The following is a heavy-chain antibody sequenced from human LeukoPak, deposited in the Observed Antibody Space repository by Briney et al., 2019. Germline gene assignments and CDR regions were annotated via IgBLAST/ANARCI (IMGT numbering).Heavy chain of an antibody. CDR2: IYTSGST. J-gene: IGHJ4*02. V-gene: IGHV4-61*02. CDR1: GGSISGGSYY. Sequence: SSETLSLTCTVSGGSISGGSYYWSWIRQPAGKGLEWIGRIYTSGSTNYNPSLKSRVAIAADTSQNHLSLKLSSVTDADTAVYDCARVVVGATTQERRTYYCDYWGQGTLVTVSS. CDR3: ARVVVGATTQERRTYYCDY. D-gene: IGHD1-26*01.